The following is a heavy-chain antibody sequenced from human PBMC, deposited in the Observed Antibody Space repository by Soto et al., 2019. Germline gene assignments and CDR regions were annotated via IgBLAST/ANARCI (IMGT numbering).Heavy chain of an antibody. CDR3: AKKSGSGTLGYYYYGMDV. V-gene: IGHV3-30-3*01. CDR2: ISYDGSNK. D-gene: IGHD1-1*01. CDR1: GFTFSSYA. Sequence: QVQLVESGGGVVQPGRSLRLSCAASGFTFSSYAMHWVRQAPGKGLEWVAVISYDGSNKYYADSVKGRFTISRDNSKNTLYMQMKSLRAEDTAVYYGAKKSGSGTLGYYYYGMDVWGKGTTVTVSS. J-gene: IGHJ6*04.